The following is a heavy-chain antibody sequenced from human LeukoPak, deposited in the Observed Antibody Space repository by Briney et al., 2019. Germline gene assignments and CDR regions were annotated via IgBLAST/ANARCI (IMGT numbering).Heavy chain of an antibody. J-gene: IGHJ5*02. CDR2: INHSGST. CDR1: GGSFSGYY. CDR3: ATCGSVSYRWFDP. Sequence: PSETLSLTCAVYGGSFSGYYWSWIRQPPGKGLEWIGEINHSGSTNYNPSLKSRVTISVDTSKNQLSLKLSSVTAADTAVYYCATCGSVSYRWFDPWGQGTLVTVSS. V-gene: IGHV4-34*01. D-gene: IGHD3-10*01.